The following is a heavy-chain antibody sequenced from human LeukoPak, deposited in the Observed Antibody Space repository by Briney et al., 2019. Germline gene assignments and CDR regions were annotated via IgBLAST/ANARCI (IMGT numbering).Heavy chain of an antibody. V-gene: IGHV3-66*01. D-gene: IGHD6-19*01. CDR2: IYSGGST. CDR1: GFTVSSNY. J-gene: IGHJ6*03. Sequence: GGSLRLSCAASGFTVSSNYMSWVRQAPGKGLEGVSVIYSGGSTYYADSVKGRFTISRDNSKNTLYLQMNSLRAEDTAVYYCARDSPEYSSGWPYYYYYYMDVWGKGTTVTISS. CDR3: ARDSPEYSSGWPYYYYYYMDV.